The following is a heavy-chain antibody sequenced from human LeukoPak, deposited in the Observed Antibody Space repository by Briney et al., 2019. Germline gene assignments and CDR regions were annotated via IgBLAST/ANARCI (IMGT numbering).Heavy chain of an antibody. Sequence: GKSLKISCKGSGYSFTSYWIGWVRQMPGKGLEWMGIIYPGDSDTRYSPSFQGQVTISADKSISTTYLQWSSLKASDAAMYYCARRNYCSSTSCPKSFDYWGQGTLVTVSS. V-gene: IGHV5-51*01. CDR3: ARRNYCSSTSCPKSFDY. D-gene: IGHD2-2*01. CDR2: IYPGDSDT. J-gene: IGHJ4*02. CDR1: GYSFTSYW.